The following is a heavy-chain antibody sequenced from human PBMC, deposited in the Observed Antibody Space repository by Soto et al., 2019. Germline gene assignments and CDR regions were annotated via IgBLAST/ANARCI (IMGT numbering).Heavy chain of an antibody. Sequence: EVQLVESGGGLVKPGGSLRLSCAASGFTFSNAWMNWVRQAPGKGLEWVGRIKSKTDGGTTDYAAPVKGRFTISRDDSKNTLYLQMNSMKTEDTAVYYCTTVRQWLADYYFDYWGQGTLVTVSS. CDR3: TTVRQWLADYYFDY. CDR1: GFTFSNAW. CDR2: IKSKTDGGTT. V-gene: IGHV3-15*07. J-gene: IGHJ4*02. D-gene: IGHD6-19*01.